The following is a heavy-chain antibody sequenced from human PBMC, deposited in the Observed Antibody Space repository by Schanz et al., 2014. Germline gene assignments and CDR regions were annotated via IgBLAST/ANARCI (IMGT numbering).Heavy chain of an antibody. CDR3: ARLDPYCRSGTCSRAFDF. Sequence: EVQLVQSGGGLVQPGGSPRLSCAASGFAVDNYYMSCVRQAPGRGLEWVSIIFTDGRTYYADSVKGRFTISRDSSKNTLFLQMNSLRTEDTAVYYCARLDPYCRSGTCSRAFDFWGQGTLVTVSS. V-gene: IGHV3-66*02. CDR2: IFTDGRT. J-gene: IGHJ4*02. D-gene: IGHD2-15*01. CDR1: GFAVDNYY.